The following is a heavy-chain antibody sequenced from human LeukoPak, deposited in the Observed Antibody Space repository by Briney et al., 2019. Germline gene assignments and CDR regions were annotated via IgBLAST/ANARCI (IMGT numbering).Heavy chain of an antibody. J-gene: IGHJ4*02. CDR2: INHSGST. V-gene: IGHV4-34*01. CDR3: AKDPTSITATDTDY. CDR1: GGSFSGYY. D-gene: IGHD6-13*01. Sequence: PSETLSLTCAVYGGSFSGYYWSWIRQPPGKGLEWIGEINHSGSTNYNPSLKSRVTISVDTSKNQFSLKLSSETAADTAVYYCAKDPTSITATDTDYWGQGTLVTVSS.